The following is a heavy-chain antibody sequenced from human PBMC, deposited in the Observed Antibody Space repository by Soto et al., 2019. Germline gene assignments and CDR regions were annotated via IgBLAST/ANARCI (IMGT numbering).Heavy chain of an antibody. J-gene: IGHJ6*02. CDR1: GGSFKSYA. Sequence: QVPLVQSGAEVRKPGSSVKVSCKAYGGSFKSYAISWVRQAPGQGLEWMGTIIPVFGTPNYARKFQDRVTITADEATTPAYMEMRSLTNEDTGVYYCARGVGLWGEVALYGLDVWGQGTTVNVAS. D-gene: IGHD2-21*01. CDR3: ARGVGLWGEVALYGLDV. CDR2: IIPVFGTP. V-gene: IGHV1-69*15.